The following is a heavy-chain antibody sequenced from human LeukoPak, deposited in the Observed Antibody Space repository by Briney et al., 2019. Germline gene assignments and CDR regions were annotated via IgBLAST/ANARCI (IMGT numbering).Heavy chain of an antibody. D-gene: IGHD6-19*01. V-gene: IGHV3-23*01. CDR3: ARDCPGRGAVVDY. J-gene: IGHJ4*02. CDR1: GFTFSNYG. Sequence: GGSLRLSCAASGFTFSNYGMSWVRQAPGKGLEWVSAISGSGGTTYYADSVKGRFTISRDNSKNTLYLQMNSLRAEDTAVYYCARDCPGRGAVVDYWGQGTLVTVSS. CDR2: ISGSGGTT.